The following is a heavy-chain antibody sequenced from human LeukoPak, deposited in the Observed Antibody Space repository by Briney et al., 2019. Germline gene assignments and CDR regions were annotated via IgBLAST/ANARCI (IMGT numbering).Heavy chain of an antibody. V-gene: IGHV3-30*18. D-gene: IGHD1-26*01. J-gene: IGHJ3*02. CDR1: GFTFSSYG. CDR3: AKEWGAGSDAFDI. Sequence: GRSLRLSSAASGFTFSSYGMHWVRQAPGKGLEWVAVISYDGSNKYYADSVKGRFTISRDNSKNTLYLQMNSLRAEDTAVYYCAKEWGAGSDAFDIWGQGTMVTVSS. CDR2: ISYDGSNK.